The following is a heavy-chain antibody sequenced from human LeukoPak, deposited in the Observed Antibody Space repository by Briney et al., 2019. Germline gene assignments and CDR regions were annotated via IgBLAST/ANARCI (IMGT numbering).Heavy chain of an antibody. CDR3: ARGRGRYYGSGSQPTDY. CDR1: GGSFSGYY. V-gene: IGHV4-34*01. Sequence: SETLSLTCAVYGGSFSGYYWSWIRQPPGKGLEWIVEINHSGSTNYNPSLKSRVTISVDTSKNQFSLKLSSVTAADTAVYYCARGRGRYYGSGSQPTDYWGQGTLVTVSS. D-gene: IGHD3-10*01. CDR2: INHSGST. J-gene: IGHJ4*02.